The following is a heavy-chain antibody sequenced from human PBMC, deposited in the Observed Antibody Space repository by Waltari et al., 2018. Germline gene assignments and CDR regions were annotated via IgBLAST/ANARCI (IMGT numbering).Heavy chain of an antibody. J-gene: IGHJ4*02. CDR2: ISASGGT. V-gene: IGHV3-23*01. Sequence: EVQLLESGGGLVQPGGALTLSGAASGITFSSCTRRWVRQAPGKWLEWVSTISASGGTFYADSVKGRFTVSRDSSKNTLSLQMNSLRAEDTAVYYCARGPAYYFDYWDQGTLVTVSS. CDR1: GITFSSCT. CDR3: ARGPAYYFDY.